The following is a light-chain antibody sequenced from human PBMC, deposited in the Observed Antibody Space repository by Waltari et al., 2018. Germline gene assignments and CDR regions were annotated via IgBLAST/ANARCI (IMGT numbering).Light chain of an antibody. V-gene: IGLV1-44*01. Sequence: QSVLTQPPSASGTPGQRVTISCSGSSSNIGSETVNWYQQVPGTAPKLLIYINNQRPSGVPDRFPGSKSGISASLGSSGLQSEDEADYYCATWDDTLNGVVFGGGTKLTVL. J-gene: IGLJ2*01. CDR2: INN. CDR3: ATWDDTLNGVV. CDR1: SSNIGSET.